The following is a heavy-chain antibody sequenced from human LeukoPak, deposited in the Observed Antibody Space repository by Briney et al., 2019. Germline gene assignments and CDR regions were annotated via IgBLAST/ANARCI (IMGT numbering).Heavy chain of an antibody. CDR2: FDPEDGET. CDR3: ATVRYLGYCSSTSCYTPHRYYFDY. D-gene: IGHD2-2*02. J-gene: IGHJ4*02. V-gene: IGHV1-24*01. Sequence: ASVKVSCEVSGYTLTELSMHWVRQAPGRGLEWMGGFDPEDGETIYAQKFQGRVTMTEDTSTDTAYMELSSLRSEDTAVYYCATVRYLGYCSSTSCYTPHRYYFDYWGQGTLVTVSS. CDR1: GYTLTELS.